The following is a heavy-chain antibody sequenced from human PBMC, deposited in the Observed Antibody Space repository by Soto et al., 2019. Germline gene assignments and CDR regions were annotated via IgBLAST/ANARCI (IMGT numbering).Heavy chain of an antibody. CDR1: GYSFTSYW. CDR2: IYPGDSDT. CDR3: ARSRSYYDFWSGYYTTHLSENYYYYYGIDV. D-gene: IGHD3-3*01. J-gene: IGHJ6*02. Sequence: PWEALKISCKGSGYSFTSYWIGWVRQMPGKGLEWMGIIYPGDSDTRYSPSFQGQVTISADKSISTAYLQWSSLKASDTAMYYCARSRSYYDFWSGYYTTHLSENYYYYYGIDVWSQETTVTV. V-gene: IGHV5-51*01.